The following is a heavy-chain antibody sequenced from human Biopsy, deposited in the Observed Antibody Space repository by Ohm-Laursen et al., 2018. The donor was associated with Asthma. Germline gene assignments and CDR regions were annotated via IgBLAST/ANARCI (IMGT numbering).Heavy chain of an antibody. CDR3: AKDVFPGWELRRGPDY. V-gene: IGHV3-30*18. D-gene: IGHD1-26*01. CDR2: ISFDGSNK. J-gene: IGHJ4*02. Sequence: SLRLSCSAPGFAFSNYGMHWVRQAPGKGLDWVAVISFDGSNKNYTDSVKGRFTISRDNSRNTLHLQMNSLRAEDTAVYYCAKDVFPGWELRRGPDYWGQGTLVTVSS. CDR1: GFAFSNYG.